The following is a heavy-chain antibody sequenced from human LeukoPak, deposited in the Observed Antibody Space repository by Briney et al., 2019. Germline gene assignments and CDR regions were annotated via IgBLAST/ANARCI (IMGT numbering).Heavy chain of an antibody. CDR3: ASPRPLDYDYVWGSYFVM. CDR2: IYYSGST. J-gene: IGHJ4*02. Sequence: SETLSLTCTVSGGSISSSSYYWGWIRQPPGKGLEWIGSIYYSGSTYYNPSLKSRVTISVDTSKNRFSLKLSSVTAADTAVYYCASPRPLDYDYVWGSYFVMWGQGTLVTVSS. D-gene: IGHD3-16*01. V-gene: IGHV4-39*01. CDR1: GGSISSSSYY.